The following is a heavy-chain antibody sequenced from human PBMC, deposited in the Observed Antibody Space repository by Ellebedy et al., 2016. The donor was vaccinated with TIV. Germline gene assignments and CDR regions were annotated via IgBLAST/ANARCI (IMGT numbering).Heavy chain of an antibody. J-gene: IGHJ4*02. CDR2: IYFSGIT. CDR3: ARWVGHFDF. V-gene: IGHV4-61*01. Sequence: MPSETLSLTCTVSGDSVSSVYYYWSWIRQPPGKGLEWIGYIYFSGITNYNPSLKSRVTMSVDTSKNQFSLKLSSVTTADTAVYYCARWVGHFDFWGQGAQVTVSS. D-gene: IGHD1-26*01. CDR1: GDSVSSVYYY.